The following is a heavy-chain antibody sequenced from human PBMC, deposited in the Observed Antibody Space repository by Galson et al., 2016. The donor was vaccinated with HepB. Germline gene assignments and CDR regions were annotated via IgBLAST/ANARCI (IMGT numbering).Heavy chain of an antibody. Sequence: SLRLSCAASGFTFSSYGMHWVRQAPGKGLVWVSRINTDGSSTSYADSVKGRFTISRDNAKNTLYLQMNSLRAEDTAVYYCARDLWRGGRIDYWGQGTLVTVSS. CDR3: ARDLWRGGRIDY. J-gene: IGHJ4*02. CDR2: INTDGSST. V-gene: IGHV3-74*01. CDR1: GFTFSSYG. D-gene: IGHD4-23*01.